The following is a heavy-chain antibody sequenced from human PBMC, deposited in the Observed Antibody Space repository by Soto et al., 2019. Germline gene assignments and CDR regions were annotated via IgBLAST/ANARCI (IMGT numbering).Heavy chain of an antibody. D-gene: IGHD3-3*01. Sequence: DLVESGGGLLKPGGSLRLSCAASGFTFSNAWMSWVRQAPGKGLEWVGRIKSKSDGGTTDYAAPVKGRVAISRDDSSNTLYLQMNSLKTEDTAVYYCTTEHAVFGVVIVPFDYWGQGTLVTVSS. V-gene: IGHV3-15*01. CDR2: IKSKSDGGTT. CDR3: TTEHAVFGVVIVPFDY. CDR1: GFTFSNAW. J-gene: IGHJ4*02.